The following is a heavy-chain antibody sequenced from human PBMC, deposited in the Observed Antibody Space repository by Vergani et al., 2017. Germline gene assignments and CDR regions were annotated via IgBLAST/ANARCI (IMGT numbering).Heavy chain of an antibody. V-gene: IGHV1-69*13. CDR2: IIPIFGTT. CDR1: GGTFSSNS. Sequence: QGQLAQSGAEVKKPGSSVKVSCKASGGTFSSNSISWVRQAPGQGLEWMGRIIPIFGTTSYAQKFQGRVTITADESTSTAYMELSSLRSEDTAVYYCARHTMVRGVIIPSNWFDPWGQGTLVTVSS. J-gene: IGHJ5*02. D-gene: IGHD3-10*01. CDR3: ARHTMVRGVIIPSNWFDP.